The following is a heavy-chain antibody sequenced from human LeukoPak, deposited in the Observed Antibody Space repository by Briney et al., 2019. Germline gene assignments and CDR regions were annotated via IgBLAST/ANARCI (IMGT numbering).Heavy chain of an antibody. Sequence: KASETLSLTCTVSGGSISSSGYYWGWIRQPPGKGLEWIGTIYYSGSTYYNPSLQSRVTISVDTSKNQFSLRLSSVTAADTAVYYCARRISAMYSSGWYSGMDVWGQETTVTVSS. V-gene: IGHV4-39*01. J-gene: IGHJ6*02. CDR2: IYYSGST. CDR3: ARRISAMYSSGWYSGMDV. CDR1: GGSISSSGYY. D-gene: IGHD6-19*01.